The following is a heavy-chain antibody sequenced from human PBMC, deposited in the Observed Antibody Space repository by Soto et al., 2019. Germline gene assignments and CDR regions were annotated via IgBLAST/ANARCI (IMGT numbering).Heavy chain of an antibody. CDR2: ISYDGSNK. V-gene: IGHV3-30-3*01. CDR3: ATGDYGDYVPDY. D-gene: IGHD4-17*01. J-gene: IGHJ4*02. CDR1: GFTFSSYA. Sequence: QVQLVESGGGVVQPGRSLRLSCAASGFTFSSYAMHWVRQAPGKGLEWVAVISYDGSNKYYADSVKGRFTISRDNSKNTLYLQMNSLRAEDTAVYYCATGDYGDYVPDYWGQGTLVTVSS.